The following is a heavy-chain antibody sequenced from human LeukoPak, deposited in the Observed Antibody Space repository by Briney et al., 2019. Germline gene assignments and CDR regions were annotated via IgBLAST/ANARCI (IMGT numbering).Heavy chain of an antibody. CDR2: INPNSGGT. J-gene: IGHJ4*02. Sequence: GASVKVSCKASGYTFTGHYMHWVRQAPGQGLEWMGWINPNSGGTNYAQKFQGRVTMTRDTSISTAYMELSRLRSDDTAVYYCARVIRKNYGDYEPLGYWGQGTLVTVSS. CDR3: ARVIRKNYGDYEPLGY. V-gene: IGHV1-2*02. D-gene: IGHD4-17*01. CDR1: GYTFTGHY.